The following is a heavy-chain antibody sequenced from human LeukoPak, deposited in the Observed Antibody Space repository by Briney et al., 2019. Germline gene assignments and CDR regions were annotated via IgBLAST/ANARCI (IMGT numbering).Heavy chain of an antibody. CDR2: ISSSSSTI. Sequence: GGSLRLSCAASGFTFSSYSMTWVRQAPGKGLEWVSYISSSSSTIYYADSVKGRFTISRDNAKNSLYLQMNSLRAEDMAVYYCAREGGWRYFDYWGQGTLVTVSS. D-gene: IGHD3-16*01. J-gene: IGHJ4*02. CDR3: AREGGWRYFDY. V-gene: IGHV3-48*01. CDR1: GFTFSSYS.